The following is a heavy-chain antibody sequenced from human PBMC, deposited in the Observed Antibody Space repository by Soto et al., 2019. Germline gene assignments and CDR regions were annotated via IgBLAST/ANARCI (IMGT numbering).Heavy chain of an antibody. Sequence: SETLSLTCTVSGGSVSSGSYYWSWIRQPPGKGLEWIGYIYYSGSTNYNPSLKSRVTISVDTSKNQLSLKLSSVTAADTAVYYCARGEYSSSSGYYYGMDVWGQGTTVTVS. J-gene: IGHJ6*02. CDR1: GGSVSSGSYY. D-gene: IGHD6-6*01. CDR3: ARGEYSSSSGYYYGMDV. V-gene: IGHV4-61*01. CDR2: IYYSGST.